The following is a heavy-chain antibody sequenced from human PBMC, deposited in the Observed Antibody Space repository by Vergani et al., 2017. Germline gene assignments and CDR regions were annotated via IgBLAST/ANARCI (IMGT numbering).Heavy chain of an antibody. J-gene: IGHJ2*01. V-gene: IGHV3-9*01. CDR2: INWNSDSR. CDR1: GITFDDYA. CDR3: VKDIAASRIYWYFDL. Sequence: EVQLVESGGGLVQPGRSLRLSCAASGITFDDYAMHWVQQAPGKGLEWVSGINWNSDSRAYADSLKGRFTISRDNAKNSLYLQMNSLRSEHTAFYYCVKDIAASRIYWYFDLWGRGTLVTVSS. D-gene: IGHD6-13*01.